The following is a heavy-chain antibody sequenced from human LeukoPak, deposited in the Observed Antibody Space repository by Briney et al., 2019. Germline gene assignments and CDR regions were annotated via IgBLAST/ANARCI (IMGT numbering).Heavy chain of an antibody. J-gene: IGHJ4*02. D-gene: IGHD2-15*01. CDR1: GFTFSNFA. CDR3: AKYSAATLYYFVH. Sequence: GGSLRLSCAASGFTFSNFAMSWVRQAPGKGLEWVSGIGTSGDNTYYADSVKGQFTISRDNSKNTLYLRMNSLRAEDTAVYYCAKYSAATLYYFVHWGQGTLVTVSS. CDR2: IGTSGDNT. V-gene: IGHV3-23*01.